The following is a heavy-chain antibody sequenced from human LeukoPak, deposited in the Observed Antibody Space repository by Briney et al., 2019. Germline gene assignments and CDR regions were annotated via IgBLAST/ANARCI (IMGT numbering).Heavy chain of an antibody. D-gene: IGHD3-22*01. CDR1: GFTFSNYG. Sequence: GGSLGLSCAASGFTFSNYGMHWVRQAPGKGLEWVAYIWYDGSNKYYTDSVKGRFTISRDNSKNTLYLQMNSLRAEDTAVYYCARSYYYDSSHTADYWGQGTLVTVSS. V-gene: IGHV3-33*01. CDR3: ARSYYYDSSHTADY. J-gene: IGHJ4*02. CDR2: IWYDGSNK.